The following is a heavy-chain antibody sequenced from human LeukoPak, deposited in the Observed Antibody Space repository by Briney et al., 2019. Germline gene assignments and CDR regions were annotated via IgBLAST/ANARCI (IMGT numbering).Heavy chain of an antibody. V-gene: IGHV3-30*04. J-gene: IGHJ4*02. CDR3: ARALLRIQLWSVLAY. D-gene: IGHD5-18*01. Sequence: PGGSLRLSCAASGFTFSSYAMHWVRQAPGEGLEWVAVISYDGSNKYYADSVKGRFTISRDNSKNTLYLQMNSLRAEDTAVYYCARALLRIQLWSVLAYWGQGTLVTVSS. CDR2: ISYDGSNK. CDR1: GFTFSSYA.